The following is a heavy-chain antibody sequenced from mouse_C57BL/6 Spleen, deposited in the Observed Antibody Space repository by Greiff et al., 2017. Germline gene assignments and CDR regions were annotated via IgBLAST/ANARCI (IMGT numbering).Heavy chain of an antibody. CDR1: GYTFTSYW. Sequence: VQLQQSGTVLARPGASVKMSCKTSGYTFTSYWMHWVKQRPGQGLEWIGAIYPGNSDTSYNQKFKGKAKLTAVTSASTAYMELSSLTNEDSAVYYCTRGDYDAPAWFAYWGQGTLVTVSA. V-gene: IGHV1-5*01. CDR2: IYPGNSDT. J-gene: IGHJ3*01. D-gene: IGHD2-4*01. CDR3: TRGDYDAPAWFAY.